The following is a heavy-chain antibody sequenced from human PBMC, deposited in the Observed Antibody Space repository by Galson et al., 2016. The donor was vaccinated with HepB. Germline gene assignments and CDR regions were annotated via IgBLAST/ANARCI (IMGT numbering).Heavy chain of an antibody. J-gene: IGHJ4*02. V-gene: IGHV5-51*01. Sequence: QSGAEVKKPGESLKISCKGSGSSFTSYWIGWVRQMPGKGLEWMGIIFPGDSDARYSPSFQGQVTISVDKSINTAYLQWSSLKASDTAMYYCARPAARDGYILAFFDYWGQGTLVTVSS. CDR3: ARPAARDGYILAFFDY. CDR2: IFPGDSDA. D-gene: IGHD5-24*01. CDR1: GSSFTSYW.